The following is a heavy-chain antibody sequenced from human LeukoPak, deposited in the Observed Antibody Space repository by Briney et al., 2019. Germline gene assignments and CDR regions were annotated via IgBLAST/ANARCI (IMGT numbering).Heavy chain of an antibody. V-gene: IGHV3-23*01. Sequence: PGGCLRLSCAASGFIFSSYTMGWVRQVPGKGLEWVSSIGGGRTYYADSVKGRFTISRDDSKNTLSLQMNSLRGEDTALYYCAKAYTTGWSEGYLDYWGQGTLVTVSS. CDR2: IGGGRT. D-gene: IGHD6-19*01. CDR1: GFIFSSYT. CDR3: AKAYTTGWSEGYLDY. J-gene: IGHJ4*02.